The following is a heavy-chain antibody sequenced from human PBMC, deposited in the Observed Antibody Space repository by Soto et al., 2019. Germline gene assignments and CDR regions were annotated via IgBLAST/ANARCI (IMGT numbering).Heavy chain of an antibody. D-gene: IGHD6-6*01. CDR2: IYWNDDK. Sequence: QITVKGSGPTLVKPTQTLPLPCSPSGFSLSTRGVGLGGIRRPPEKALGWLALIYWNDDKHYTPSLKSRLTITKDTSKNQAVLTMTNMDPVDTATYYCARGLATLPVFAFDVWGQGTVVTVSS. V-gene: IGHV2-5*01. CDR3: ARGLATLPVFAFDV. J-gene: IGHJ3*01. CDR1: GFSLSTRGVG.